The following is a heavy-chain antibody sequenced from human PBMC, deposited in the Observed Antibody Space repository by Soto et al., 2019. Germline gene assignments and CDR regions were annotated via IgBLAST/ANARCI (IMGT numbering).Heavy chain of an antibody. D-gene: IGHD5-18*01. J-gene: IGHJ6*02. CDR2: IIPIFGRG. V-gene: IGHV1-69*12. CDR1: GDSFISYA. CDR3: AGDGSTVEKAIVSQYYYGMDV. Sequence: QVQLVQSGAEVRKPGSSVKVSCKVSGDSFISYAISWVRQAPGQGLEWMGGIIPIFGRGNYAQRFQGRVAITADESTSTVHMELSGLRLGDTAVYYSAGDGSTVEKAIVSQYYYGMDVWGQGTTVTVSS.